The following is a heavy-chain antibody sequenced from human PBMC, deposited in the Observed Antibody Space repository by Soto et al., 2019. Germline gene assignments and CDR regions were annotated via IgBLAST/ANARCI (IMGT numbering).Heavy chain of an antibody. CDR3: ARDQTRVGWFDP. J-gene: IGHJ5*02. CDR2: IYHSGST. Sequence: PSETLSLTCAVSGGSISSGGYSWSWIRQPPGKGLEWIGYIYHSGSTYYNPSLKSRVTISVDRSKNQFSLKLSSVTAADTAVYYCARDQTRVGWFDPWGQGTLVTVSS. V-gene: IGHV4-30-2*01. CDR1: GGSISSGGYS.